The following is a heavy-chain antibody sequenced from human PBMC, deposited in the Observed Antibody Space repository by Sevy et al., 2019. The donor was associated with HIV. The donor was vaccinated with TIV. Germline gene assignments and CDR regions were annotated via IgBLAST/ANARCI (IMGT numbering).Heavy chain of an antibody. CDR1: GXTFSXAW. V-gene: IGHV3-15*01. J-gene: IGHJ4*02. CDR2: IKXKXDGGTT. CDR3: TXDSKKXGLXXXXXY. Sequence: GGSLRLSCAASGXTFSXAWMXWVRQAPGKGLEWVGRIKXKXDGGTTDYAAPVKGRFTISREDSKNTLYLQMNSLKTXDTAIYYCTXDSKKXGLXXXXXYWGQXXLVTVSS.